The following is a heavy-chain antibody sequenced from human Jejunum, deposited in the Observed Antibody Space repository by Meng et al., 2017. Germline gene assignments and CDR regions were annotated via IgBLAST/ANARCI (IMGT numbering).Heavy chain of an antibody. CDR3: ARGVGDIRVGFDY. V-gene: IGHV4-4*02. J-gene: IGHJ4*02. CDR1: GDSISSTNW. CDR2: IYHSGRT. Sequence: LQEAAPVLVEPSGAPSLTCEVSGDSISSTNWWDWLRQPPGKGLEWIGEIYHSGRTNFNPSLESRVTISVDESKNQFSLTLNSVTAADTAVYYCARGVGDIRVGFDYWGQGILVTVSS. D-gene: IGHD5-12*01.